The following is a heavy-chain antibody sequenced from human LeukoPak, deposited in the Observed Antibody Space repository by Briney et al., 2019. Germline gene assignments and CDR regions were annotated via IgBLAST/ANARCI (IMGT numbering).Heavy chain of an antibody. J-gene: IGHJ5*02. Sequence: PSETLSLTCTVSGGSISSYYWSWIRQPAGKGLEWIGRIYTSGSTNYNPSLKSRVTMSVDTSKNQFSLKLSSVTAADTAVYYCARGNWNYASFWFDPWGQGTLVTVSS. CDR3: ARGNWNYASFWFDP. CDR2: IYTSGST. D-gene: IGHD1-7*01. CDR1: GGSISSYY. V-gene: IGHV4-4*07.